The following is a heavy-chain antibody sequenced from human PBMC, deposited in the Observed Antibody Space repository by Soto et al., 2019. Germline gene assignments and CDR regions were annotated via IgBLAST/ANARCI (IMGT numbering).Heavy chain of an antibody. CDR1: GGSISSGDYY. V-gene: IGHV4-30-4*01. CDR2: IYYSGST. Sequence: SETLSLTCTVSGGSISSGDYYWSWIRQPPGKGLEWIGYIYYSGSTYYNPSLKSRVTISVDTSKNQFSLKLSSVTAADTAVYYCARDNYYDSSGYYDYWGQGTLVTVSS. D-gene: IGHD3-22*01. CDR3: ARDNYYDSSGYYDY. J-gene: IGHJ4*02.